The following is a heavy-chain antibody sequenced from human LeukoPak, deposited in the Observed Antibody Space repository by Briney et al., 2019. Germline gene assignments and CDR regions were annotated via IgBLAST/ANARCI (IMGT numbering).Heavy chain of an antibody. CDR1: GGSFSGYY. D-gene: IGHD3-3*01. J-gene: IGHJ6*02. Sequence: SETLSLTCAVYGGSFSGYYWSWIRQPPGKGLEWIGEINHSGSTNYNPSLKSRVTISVDTSKNQFSLKLSSVTAADTAVYYCARDAGKKYYDFWSGSGMDVWGQGTTVTVSS. CDR3: ARDAGKKYYDFWSGSGMDV. CDR2: INHSGST. V-gene: IGHV4-34*01.